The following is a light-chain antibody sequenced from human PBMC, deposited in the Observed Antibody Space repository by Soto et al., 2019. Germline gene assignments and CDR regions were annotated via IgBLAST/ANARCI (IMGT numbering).Light chain of an antibody. CDR1: RSDVGGYNY. Sequence: QSVLTQPPSASGSPGQSVTISCTGTRSDVGGYNYVSWYQQHPGKAPKLMIFEVSQRPSGVPDRFSGSKSGNTASLTVSALQAEDEADYYCSSHAGSSNYVFGTGTKVIVL. CDR2: EVS. CDR3: SSHAGSSNYV. J-gene: IGLJ1*01. V-gene: IGLV2-8*01.